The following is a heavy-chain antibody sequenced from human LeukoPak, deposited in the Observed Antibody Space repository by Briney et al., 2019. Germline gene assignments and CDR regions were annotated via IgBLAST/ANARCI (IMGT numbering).Heavy chain of an antibody. J-gene: IGHJ4*02. CDR2: ISTNGGST. CDR3: ARWGSTSCYDY. Sequence: PGGSLRLSCAASGFTFSSYSMIWVRQAPGKGLEYVSAISTNGGSTYYANSVKGRFTISRDNSKNTLYLQMGSVRAEDMAVYYCARWGSTSCYDYWGQGTLVTVSS. CDR1: GFTFSSYS. V-gene: IGHV3-64*01. D-gene: IGHD2-2*01.